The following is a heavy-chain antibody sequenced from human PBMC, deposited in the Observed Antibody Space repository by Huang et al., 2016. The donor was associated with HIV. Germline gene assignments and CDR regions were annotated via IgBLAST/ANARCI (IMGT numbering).Heavy chain of an antibody. V-gene: IGHV1-69*01. Sequence: QVKLVQSGAEVKKPGSSVKVSCKASGVTFSSYGISWVRQAPGQGLEWMGGIIPIFGTAKYAQKFQDRVTITADESTSTTYMEVSSLRSEDTAVYYCARAPIAGGGRDFDEGAEYDYWGQGTLVTVSS. CDR2: IIPIFGTA. J-gene: IGHJ4*02. CDR1: GVTFSSYG. D-gene: IGHD6-13*01. CDR3: ARAPIAGGGRDFDEGAEYDY.